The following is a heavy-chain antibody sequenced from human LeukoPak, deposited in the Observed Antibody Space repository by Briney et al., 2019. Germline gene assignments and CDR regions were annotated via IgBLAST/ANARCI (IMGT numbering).Heavy chain of an antibody. CDR2: ISYDGSNK. J-gene: IGHJ4*02. V-gene: IGHV3-30*18. CDR3: AKDPTSYDILPRPADY. CDR1: GFTFSSYG. D-gene: IGHD3-9*01. Sequence: GGSLRLSCAASGFTFSSYGMHWVRQAPGKGLEWVAVISYDGSNKYYADSVKGRFTISRDNSKNTLYLQMNSLRAEDTAVYYCAKDPTSYDILPRPADYWGQGTLATVSS.